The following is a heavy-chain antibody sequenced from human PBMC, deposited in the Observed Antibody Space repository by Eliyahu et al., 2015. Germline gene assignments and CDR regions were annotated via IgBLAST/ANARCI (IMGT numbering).Heavy chain of an antibody. CDR2: IHYSGTS. J-gene: IGHJ3*01. Sequence: QVQLQESGPGLVKPSQTLSLTYTVSGGSISSDNYFWSWNRQHPGKGLEWIGFIHYSGTSYYNPSLKSRVTISVDTSKNQFSLEVYSVTAADTAIYYCAREVNEPGDSDAFDVWGHGTMVTVSS. CDR3: AREVNEPGDSDAFDV. CDR1: GGSISSDNYF. D-gene: IGHD1-1*01. V-gene: IGHV4-31*03.